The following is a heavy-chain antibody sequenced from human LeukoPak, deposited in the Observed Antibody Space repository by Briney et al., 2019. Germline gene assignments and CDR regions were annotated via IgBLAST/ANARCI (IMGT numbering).Heavy chain of an antibody. J-gene: IGHJ4*02. CDR1: GGSITNYY. CDR3: ARQGELAIDY. CDR2: IYNTGST. D-gene: IGHD1-26*01. V-gene: IGHV4-59*08. Sequence: PSETLSLTCSVSGGSITNYYWSWIRQSPGKGLEWIGIIYNTGSTNYNHSLQSRVTMSIDTSKNQFYLKLSSVTAADTAVYYCARQGELAIDYWGQGTLVTVAS.